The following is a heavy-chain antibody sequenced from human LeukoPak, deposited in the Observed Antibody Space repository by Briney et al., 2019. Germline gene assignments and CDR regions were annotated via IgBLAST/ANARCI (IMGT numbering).Heavy chain of an antibody. CDR3: ARWSSSWESFDY. D-gene: IGHD6-13*01. Sequence: ASVTVACKASGYTFTGYYMHWVRQAPGQGLEWMGWINPNSGGTNYAQKFQGRVTMTTSISTAYMDLSSLRSDDTAVYYCARWSSSWESFDYWGQGTLVTVSS. CDR1: GYTFTGYY. CDR2: INPNSGGT. V-gene: IGHV1-2*02. J-gene: IGHJ4*02.